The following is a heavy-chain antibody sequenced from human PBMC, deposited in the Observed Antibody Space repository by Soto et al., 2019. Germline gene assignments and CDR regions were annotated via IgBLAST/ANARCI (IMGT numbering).Heavy chain of an antibody. CDR2: ISAYNGNT. CDR1: GYTFTSYG. Sequence: GASVKVSFKASGYTFTSYGISWVRQAPGQGLEWMGWISAYNGNTNYAQKLQGRVTMTTDTSTSTAYMELRSLRSDDTAVYYCARKDYYDSSGYRRDFDYWGQGTLVTVSS. D-gene: IGHD3-22*01. CDR3: ARKDYYDSSGYRRDFDY. V-gene: IGHV1-18*01. J-gene: IGHJ4*02.